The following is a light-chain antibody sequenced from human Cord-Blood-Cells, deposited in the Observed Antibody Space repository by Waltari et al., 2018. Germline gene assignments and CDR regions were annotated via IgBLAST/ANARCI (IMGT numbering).Light chain of an antibody. CDR2: AAS. CDR3: QQSYSTPPYT. V-gene: IGKV1-39*01. J-gene: IGKJ2*01. CDR1: QSISSY. Sequence: DIQMTQSPSSLSASVGDRVTITCRASQSISSYLNWYQQKPGKAPKLLIYAASSLQSGVPSRFSGCGSVTDFTLTISSLQPEDFATYYCQQSYSTPPYTFGQGTKLEIK.